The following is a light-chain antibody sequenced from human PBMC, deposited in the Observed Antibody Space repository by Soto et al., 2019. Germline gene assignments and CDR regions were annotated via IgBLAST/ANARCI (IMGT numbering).Light chain of an antibody. CDR3: QQYSSYSRT. Sequence: DIQMTQSPSSLSAFVGDRVTITGRASQGISTWLAWYQQKPGTAPKLLIYDASSLESGVPSRFSGSGSGTEFTLTISSLQPDDYATYYCQQYSSYSRTFGQGTKVDIK. J-gene: IGKJ1*01. CDR2: DAS. CDR1: QGISTW. V-gene: IGKV1-5*01.